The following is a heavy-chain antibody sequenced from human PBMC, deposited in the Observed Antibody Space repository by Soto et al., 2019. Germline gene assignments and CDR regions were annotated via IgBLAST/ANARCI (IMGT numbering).Heavy chain of an antibody. D-gene: IGHD3-9*01. CDR1: GYTFTSYA. CDR2: INAGNGNT. V-gene: IGHV1-3*01. J-gene: IGHJ6*02. CDR3: ARDLEYYDILTGRYYYYYYGMDV. Sequence: GASVKVSCKASGYTFTSYAMHWVRQAPGQRLEWMGWINAGNGNTKYSQKFQGRVTITRDTSASTAYMELSSLRSGDTAVYYCARDLEYYDILTGRYYYYYYGMDVWGQGTTVTVSS.